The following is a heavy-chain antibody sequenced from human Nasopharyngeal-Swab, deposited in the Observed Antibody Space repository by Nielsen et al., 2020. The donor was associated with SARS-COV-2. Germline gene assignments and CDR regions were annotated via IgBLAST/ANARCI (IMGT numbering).Heavy chain of an antibody. CDR1: GFIFSDQY. CDR2: MNNDSYVI. Sequence: GESLKISCAASGFIFSDQYMSWMRQAPGKGLEWLSYMNNDSYVIKYADSVKGRFTVSRDNAKNSLYLQMNSLTPEDTAMYYCARDAGWGGKYGSNWFDPWGQGTLVTVSS. J-gene: IGHJ5*02. CDR3: ARDAGWGGKYGSNWFDP. D-gene: IGHD1-26*01. V-gene: IGHV3-11*04.